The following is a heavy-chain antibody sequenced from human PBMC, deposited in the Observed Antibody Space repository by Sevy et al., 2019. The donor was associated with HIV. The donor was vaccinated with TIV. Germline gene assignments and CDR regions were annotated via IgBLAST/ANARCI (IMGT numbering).Heavy chain of an antibody. V-gene: IGHV4-30-2*01. CDR3: ARGNGYDFWSGYQGESGWFDP. D-gene: IGHD3-3*01. CDR1: GGSISSGGYS. Sequence: SETLSLTCAVSGGSISSGGYSWSWIRQPPGKGLEWIGYIYHSGRTYYNPSLKSRVTISVDRSKNQFSLKLSSVTAADTAVYYCARGNGYDFWSGYQGESGWFDPWRQGTLVTVSS. CDR2: IYHSGRT. J-gene: IGHJ5*02.